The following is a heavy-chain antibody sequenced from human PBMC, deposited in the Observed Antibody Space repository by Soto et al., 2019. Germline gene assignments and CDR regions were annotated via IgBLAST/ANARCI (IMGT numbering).Heavy chain of an antibody. CDR1: GGTFSSYA. V-gene: IGHV1-69*13. Sequence: SVKVSCKASGGTFSSYAISWVRQAPGQGLEWMGGIIPIFGTANYAQKFQGRVTITADESTSTAYMELSSLRSEDTAVYYCARNYGVAQPEVFYLDYWGQGTLVTVSS. CDR3: ARNYGVAQPEVFYLDY. J-gene: IGHJ4*02. CDR2: IIPIFGTA. D-gene: IGHD3-16*01.